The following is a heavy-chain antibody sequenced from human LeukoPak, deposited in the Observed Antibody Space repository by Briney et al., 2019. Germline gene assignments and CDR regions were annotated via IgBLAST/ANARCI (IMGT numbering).Heavy chain of an antibody. D-gene: IGHD4-23*01. V-gene: IGHV3-48*03. Sequence: GGSLRLSCAGSGFNFSNYEMNWVRQAPGKGLEWVSYISSSGITIYYADSVKGRFTFSRDNAKNSLYLQMNSLRAEDTAVYYCARGYGGGAFDIWGQGTMVTVSS. CDR3: ARGYGGGAFDI. J-gene: IGHJ3*02. CDR1: GFNFSNYE. CDR2: ISSSGITI.